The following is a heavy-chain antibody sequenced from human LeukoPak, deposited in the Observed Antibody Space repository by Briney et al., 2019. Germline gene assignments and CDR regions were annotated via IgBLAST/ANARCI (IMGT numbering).Heavy chain of an antibody. D-gene: IGHD2-15*01. J-gene: IGHJ6*02. CDR3: AKGDCSGGSCYSYGMDV. CDR2: ISWDGGST. CDR1: GFTFDDYT. Sequence: GGSLRLSCAASGFTFDDYTMHWVRQAPGEGLEWVSLISWDGGSTYYADSVKGRFTISRDNSKNSLYLQMNSLRTEDTALYYCAKGDCSGGSCYSYGMDVWGQGTTVTVSS. V-gene: IGHV3-43*01.